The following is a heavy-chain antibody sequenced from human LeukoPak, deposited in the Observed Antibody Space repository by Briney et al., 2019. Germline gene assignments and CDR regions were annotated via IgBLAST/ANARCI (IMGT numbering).Heavy chain of an antibody. CDR3: ARGGAATGYDY. Sequence: ASVKVSCKASGYTFTSYGISWVRQAPGQGLQWMGWISGHNGNTNYAQKIRGRVTMTTDTSTSTAYMELRSLRSDDTAVYYCARGGAATGYDYWGQGTLVTVSS. J-gene: IGHJ4*02. V-gene: IGHV1-18*01. CDR1: GYTFTSYG. D-gene: IGHD6-13*01. CDR2: ISGHNGNT.